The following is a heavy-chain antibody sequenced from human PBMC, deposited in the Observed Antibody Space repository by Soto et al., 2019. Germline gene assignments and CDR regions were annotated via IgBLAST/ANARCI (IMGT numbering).Heavy chain of an antibody. CDR1: GFTFDDFA. CDR2: INWNSGDI. V-gene: IGHV3-9*01. Sequence: EVKLVESGGGLVQPGRSLRLSCAASGFTFDDFAMHWVRQAPGKGLEWVSGINWNSGDINYADSVKGRFTISRDNAKNSLDLQMNSLRAEVTALYYCAKDYAGYYYYIDVWGKGTTVTVSS. J-gene: IGHJ6*03. CDR3: AKDYAGYYYYIDV.